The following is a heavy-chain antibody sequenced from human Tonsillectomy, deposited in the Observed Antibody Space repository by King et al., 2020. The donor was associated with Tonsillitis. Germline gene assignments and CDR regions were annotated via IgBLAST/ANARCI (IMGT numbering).Heavy chain of an antibody. D-gene: IGHD2-8*01. CDR1: GYTFTGYY. CDR3: ARTGPGCTHGVCYTDYYYYNMGV. V-gene: IGHV1-2*04. Sequence: QLVQSGAEVKKPGASVKVSCKASGYTFTGYYMHWVRQAPGQGLEWMVWINPNSGGTNYAQKFQGWVSMTRGTSISTAYMELSRLRSDDTDVYYCARTGPGCTHGVCYTDYYYYNMGVWGKGTTVTVSS. J-gene: IGHJ6*03. CDR2: INPNSGGT.